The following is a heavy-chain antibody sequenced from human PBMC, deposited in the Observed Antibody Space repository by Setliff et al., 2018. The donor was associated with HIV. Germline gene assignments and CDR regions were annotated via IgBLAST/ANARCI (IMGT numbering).Heavy chain of an antibody. J-gene: IGHJ6*02. V-gene: IGHV4-34*01. Sequence: PSETLSLTCAVYGASLSGYYWSWIRQPPGKGLEWIGEINYSGTTNYNPSLKSRVTISVDTSKNQFSLKLSSVTAADTAVYYCARTFGDLKHYNYYYTIDVWGQGTTVTVSS. D-gene: IGHD3-10*01. CDR2: INYSGTT. CDR1: GASLSGYY. CDR3: ARTFGDLKHYNYYYTIDV.